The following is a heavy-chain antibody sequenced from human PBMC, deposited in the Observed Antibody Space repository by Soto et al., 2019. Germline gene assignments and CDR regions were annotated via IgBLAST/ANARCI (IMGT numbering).Heavy chain of an antibody. CDR3: ARKKPDWYFDL. CDR1: GYTFTSYA. Sequence: ASVEVSCKGSGYTFTSYAMHWVRQAPGQRLEWMGWINAGNGNTKYSQKFQGRVTITRDTSASTAYMELSSLRSEDTAVYYCARKKPDWYFDLGGRGTLVAVSS. V-gene: IGHV1-3*01. J-gene: IGHJ2*01. CDR2: INAGNGNT.